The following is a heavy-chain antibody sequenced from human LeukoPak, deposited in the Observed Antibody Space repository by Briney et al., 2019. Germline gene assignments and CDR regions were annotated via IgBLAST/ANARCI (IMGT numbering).Heavy chain of an antibody. CDR3: AKGNSGSYYLFDY. CDR2: ISGSGGST. V-gene: IGHV3-23*01. D-gene: IGHD1-26*01. J-gene: IGHJ4*02. CDR1: GFTFSSYV. Sequence: GGSLRLSCAASGFTFSSYVMSWVRQAPGKGLEWVSAISGSGGSTYYADSVKGRFTISRDNSKNTLYLQMNSLRAEDTAVYHCAKGNSGSYYLFDYWGQGTLVTVSS.